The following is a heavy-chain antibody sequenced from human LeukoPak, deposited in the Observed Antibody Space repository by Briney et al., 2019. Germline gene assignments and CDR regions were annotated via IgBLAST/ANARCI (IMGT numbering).Heavy chain of an antibody. CDR2: INPNSGGT. CDR3: ARDERFLSPNQYYYYMDV. Sequence: GASVKVSCKASGYTFTGYYMHWVRQAPGQGLEWMGWINPNSGGTNYAQKFQGRVTMTRDTSISTAYMELSRLRSDDTAVYYCARDERFLSPNQYYYYMDVWGKGTTVTVSS. D-gene: IGHD3-3*01. CDR1: GYTFTGYY. J-gene: IGHJ6*03. V-gene: IGHV1-2*02.